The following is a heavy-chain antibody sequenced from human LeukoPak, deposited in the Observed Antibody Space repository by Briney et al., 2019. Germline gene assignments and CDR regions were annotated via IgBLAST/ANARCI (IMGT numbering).Heavy chain of an antibody. V-gene: IGHV4-34*01. D-gene: IGHD3-10*01. CDR3: ARGNGSGSYYSYYYYYMDV. Sequence: PLENLSLTCAVYGGSFSGYYWSWLRQPPGKGLEWIGEINHSGSTNYNPSLKSRVTISVDTSKNQFSLKLSSVTAADTAVYYCARGNGSGSYYSYYYYYMDVWGKGTPVTVSS. CDR1: GGSFSGYY. J-gene: IGHJ6*03. CDR2: INHSGST.